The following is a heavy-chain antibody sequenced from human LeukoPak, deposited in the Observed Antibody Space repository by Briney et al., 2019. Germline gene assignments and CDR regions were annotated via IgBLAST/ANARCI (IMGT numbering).Heavy chain of an antibody. CDR2: ISSSSSYI. Sequence: GGSLRLSCAASGFTFSSYEMNWVRQAPGKGLEWVSSISSSSSYIYYADSVKGRFTISRDNAKNSLYLQMNSLRAEDTAVYYCARDREATIDYWGQGTLVTVSS. D-gene: IGHD5-24*01. CDR1: GFTFSSYE. V-gene: IGHV3-21*01. J-gene: IGHJ4*02. CDR3: ARDREATIDY.